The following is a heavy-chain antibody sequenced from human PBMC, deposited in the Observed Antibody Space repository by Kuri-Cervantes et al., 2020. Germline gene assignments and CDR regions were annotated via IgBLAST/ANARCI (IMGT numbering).Heavy chain of an antibody. J-gene: IGHJ5*02. CDR3: AKVLPGARQITGDNAIMFDP. Sequence: GGSLRLSCAASGFTFSSYGMHWVRQAPGKGLEWVAIIWYDGSNKYYADSVKGRFTISRDNSKNTLYLQMNSLRAEDTAVYYCAKVLPGARQITGDNAIMFDPWGQGTLVTVSS. CDR1: GFTFSSYG. CDR2: IWYDGSNK. V-gene: IGHV3-30*02. D-gene: IGHD7-27*01.